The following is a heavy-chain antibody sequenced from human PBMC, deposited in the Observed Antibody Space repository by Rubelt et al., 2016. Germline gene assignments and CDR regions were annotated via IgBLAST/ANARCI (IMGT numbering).Heavy chain of an antibody. V-gene: IGHV1-3*01. Sequence: VKVSCKASGYTFTSYAMHWVRQAPGQRLEWMGWINAGNGNTKYSQKFQGRVTITRDTSASTAYMELSRLRSDDTAVYYCARVRKTKDYDFWSGYYATAFDYWGQGTLVTVSS. D-gene: IGHD3-3*01. CDR3: ARVRKTKDYDFWSGYYATAFDY. CDR2: INAGNGNT. J-gene: IGHJ4*02. CDR1: GYTFTSYA.